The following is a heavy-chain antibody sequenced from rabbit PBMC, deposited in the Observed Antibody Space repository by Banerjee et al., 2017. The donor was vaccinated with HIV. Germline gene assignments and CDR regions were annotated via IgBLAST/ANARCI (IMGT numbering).Heavy chain of an antibody. D-gene: IGHD3-1*01. J-gene: IGHJ4*01. CDR1: GFSFSSSYY. Sequence: QEQLEESGGGLVQPEGSLTLTCTASGFSFSSSYYMNWVRQAPGKGLEWIGYIDPIFGTTYYASWVNGRFTISSHNAQNTLYLQLNSLTAADTATYFCARNVAGLDYFNLWGPGTLVTVS. V-gene: IGHV1S45*01. CDR3: ARNVAGLDYFNL. CDR2: IDPIFGTT.